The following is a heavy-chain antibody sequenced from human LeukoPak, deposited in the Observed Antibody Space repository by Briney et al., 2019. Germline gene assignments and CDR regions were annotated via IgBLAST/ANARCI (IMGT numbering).Heavy chain of an antibody. Sequence: GGSLRLSCAASGFTFNNYGMHWVRQAPGKGLEWLAFIRYDGSNTYYADSVKGRFTISRDNAKNSLYLQMNSLRPEDTAVYYCARVKQWLARNDAFDIWGQGTMVTVSS. V-gene: IGHV3-30*02. CDR1: GFTFNNYG. CDR2: IRYDGSNT. CDR3: ARVKQWLARNDAFDI. D-gene: IGHD6-19*01. J-gene: IGHJ3*02.